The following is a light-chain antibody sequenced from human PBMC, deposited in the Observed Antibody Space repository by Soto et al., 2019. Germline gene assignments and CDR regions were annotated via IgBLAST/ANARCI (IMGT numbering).Light chain of an antibody. CDR3: KQLNSYPWT. V-gene: IGKV1-9*01. CDR1: QAISSY. Sequence: DIQLTQSPSFLSASVGDRVTITCRASQAISSYLAWFQQRPGKAPKVLIYAASTLQSGVPSRFSGSASGTEFNITISSLQPEDFATYFCKQLNSYPWTFDQGTKVEIK. J-gene: IGKJ1*01. CDR2: AAS.